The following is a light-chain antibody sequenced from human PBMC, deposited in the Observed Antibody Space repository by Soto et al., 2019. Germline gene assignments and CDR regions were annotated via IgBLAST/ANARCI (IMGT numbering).Light chain of an antibody. CDR1: SSDVGSYNL. V-gene: IGLV2-23*02. CDR2: EVS. Sequence: QSALTQPASVSGSPGQSITISCTGTSSDVGSYNLVSWYQQHPGKAPKLMIYEVSKRPSGVSNRFSGSKSGNTASLTISGLQVEGEADYYCGSYEVSSSFFYVSGPG. CDR3: GSYEVSSSFFYV. J-gene: IGLJ1*01.